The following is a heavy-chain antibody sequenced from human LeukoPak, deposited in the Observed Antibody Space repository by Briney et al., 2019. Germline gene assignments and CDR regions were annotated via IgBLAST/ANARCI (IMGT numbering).Heavy chain of an antibody. V-gene: IGHV3-7*01. Sequence: GGSLRLSCSASGFTFSRHWMSWGRPAPGKGLERVAHMNQDGSAIYYVDSVKGRFTISRDNAKNSLYLQMNGLTVADTAVYYCARTVPGYPDDYFDYWGQGTLVTVSS. CDR1: GFTFSRHW. J-gene: IGHJ4*02. CDR2: MNQDGSAI. CDR3: ARTVPGYPDDYFDY. D-gene: IGHD6-19*01.